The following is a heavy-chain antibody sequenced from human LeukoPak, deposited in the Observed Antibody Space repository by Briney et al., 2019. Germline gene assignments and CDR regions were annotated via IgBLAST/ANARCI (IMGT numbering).Heavy chain of an antibody. CDR2: IYPSGST. CDR1: GYSISSGYY. Sequence: ASETLSLTCTVSGYSISSGYYWGWIRQPPGKGLEWIGSIYPSGSTYYNPSLKSRVTISVDTSKNQFSLKLSSVTAADTAVYYCARDLIYYDSSGYHNDAFDIWGQGTMVTVSS. J-gene: IGHJ3*02. V-gene: IGHV4-38-2*02. D-gene: IGHD3-22*01. CDR3: ARDLIYYDSSGYHNDAFDI.